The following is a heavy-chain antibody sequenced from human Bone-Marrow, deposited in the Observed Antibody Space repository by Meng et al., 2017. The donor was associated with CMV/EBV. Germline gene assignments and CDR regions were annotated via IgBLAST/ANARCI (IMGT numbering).Heavy chain of an antibody. J-gene: IGHJ4*02. V-gene: IGHV3-11*04. CDR3: ARARSPTHFDY. Sequence: GGSLRLSCAASGFTFSDYYMSWIRQAPGKGLEWVSYISSSGSTIYYADSVKGRFTISREDAKNSVYLQMNGLRDGDTGLYYCARARSPTHFDYWGQGALVTVSS. CDR1: GFTFSDYY. CDR2: ISSSGSTI.